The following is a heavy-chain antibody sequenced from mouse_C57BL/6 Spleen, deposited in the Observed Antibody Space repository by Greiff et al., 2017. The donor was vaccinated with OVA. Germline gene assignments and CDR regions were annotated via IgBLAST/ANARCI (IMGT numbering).Heavy chain of an antibody. Sequence: QVQLQQSGAELVKPGASVKLSCKASGYTFTSYWMQWVKQRPGQGLEWIGEIDPSDSYTNYNQKFKGKATLTVDTSSSTAYMQLSSLTSEDSAVYYCARSGGYLYYFDYWGQGTTLTVSS. V-gene: IGHV1-50*01. D-gene: IGHD5-1*01. CDR2: IDPSDSYT. CDR1: GYTFTSYW. J-gene: IGHJ2*01. CDR3: ARSGGYLYYFDY.